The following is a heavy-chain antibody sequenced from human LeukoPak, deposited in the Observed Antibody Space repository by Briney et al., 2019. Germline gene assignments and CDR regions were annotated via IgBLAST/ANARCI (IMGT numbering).Heavy chain of an antibody. V-gene: IGHV4-59*01. D-gene: IGHD3-16*02. CDR3: ARYIWGSYPTFEDY. Sequence: SETLSLACTVSGGSISSYYWSWIRQPPGKGLEWIGYISYSGSTNYNPSLKSRVTISVDTSKNQFSLKLSSVTAADTAVYYCARYIWGSYPTFEDYWGQGTLVTVSS. CDR2: ISYSGST. CDR1: GGSISSYY. J-gene: IGHJ4*02.